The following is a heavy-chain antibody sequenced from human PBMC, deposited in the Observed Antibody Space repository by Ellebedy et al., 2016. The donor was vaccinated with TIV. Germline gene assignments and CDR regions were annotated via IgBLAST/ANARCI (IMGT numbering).Heavy chain of an antibody. CDR3: ARGLPYYDFWSGRDYGMDV. V-gene: IGHV1-2*04. D-gene: IGHD3-3*01. J-gene: IGHJ6*02. CDR1: GYTFTGYY. CDR2: INPNSGDT. Sequence: AASVKVSCKASGYTFTGYYIHWVRQAPGQGLEWVGWINPNSGDTVYAQKFQGWVTMTRDTSISTAYMELSRLRSDDTAVYYCARGLPYYDFWSGRDYGMDVWGQGTTVTVSS.